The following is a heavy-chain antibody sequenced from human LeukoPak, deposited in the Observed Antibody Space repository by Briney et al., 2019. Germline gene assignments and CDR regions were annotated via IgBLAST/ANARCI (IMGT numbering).Heavy chain of an antibody. CDR1: GYTLTELS. CDR2: FDPEDGGT. V-gene: IGHV1-24*01. Sequence: ASVKVSCKVSGYTLTELSMHWVRQAPGKGLEWMGGFDPEDGGTIYAQKFQGRVTMTEDTSTDTAYMELSSLRSEDTAVYYCATPGVTYYYDSSGYYPFGYWGQGTLVTVSS. D-gene: IGHD3-22*01. J-gene: IGHJ4*02. CDR3: ATPGVTYYYDSSGYYPFGY.